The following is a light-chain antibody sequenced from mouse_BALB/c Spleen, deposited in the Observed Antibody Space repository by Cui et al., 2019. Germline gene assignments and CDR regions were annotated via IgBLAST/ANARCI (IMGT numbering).Light chain of an antibody. Sequence: DIQMTQFPAFQSASPGESVTIPCLASQTISTWLTWYQQTPGISAQLLIYATASLADGVPSRFSGSGSGTKFSFKISSLQAEDVVSYYCQQLYITPLTFGAGTKLGLK. CDR3: QQLYITPLT. V-gene: IGKV12-98*01. J-gene: IGKJ5*01. CDR2: ATA. CDR1: QTISTW.